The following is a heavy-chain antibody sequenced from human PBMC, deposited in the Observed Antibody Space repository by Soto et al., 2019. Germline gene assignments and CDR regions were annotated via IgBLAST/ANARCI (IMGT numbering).Heavy chain of an antibody. CDR1: GGSIRSGGYS. J-gene: IGHJ4*02. CDR3: ARVPGR. V-gene: IGHV4-30-2*01. CDR2: LYHSGNT. Sequence: QLQLQESGSGLVKPSQTLSLTCAVSGGSIRSGGYSWSWLRQPPGKGLEWIGYLYHSGNTYYNPSLKSRVTISLDRSKNQCAMKLSSVTAADTAVYYSARVPGRWGQGSLVSVSS.